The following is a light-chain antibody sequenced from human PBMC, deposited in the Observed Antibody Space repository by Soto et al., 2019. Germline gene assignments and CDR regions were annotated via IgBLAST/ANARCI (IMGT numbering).Light chain of an antibody. CDR1: QGIRTS. J-gene: IGKJ2*01. Sequence: DIQMTQSPSAMSASVGDRVTITCRASQGIRTSLAWFQQRAGEGPKRLIYAASTLESGVPSRFSGSASGTEFTLTISILQPEDFATYYCLQHHSYPYTFGQGTELEI. CDR2: AAS. CDR3: LQHHSYPYT. V-gene: IGKV1-17*03.